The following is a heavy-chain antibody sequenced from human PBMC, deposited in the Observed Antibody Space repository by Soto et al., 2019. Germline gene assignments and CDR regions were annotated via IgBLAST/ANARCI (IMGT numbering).Heavy chain of an antibody. CDR2: ISSSGSTI. Sequence: EVQLVESGGGLVQPGGSLRLSCAASGFTFSSYEMNWVRQAPGKGLEWVSYISSSGSTIYYADSVKGRFTISRDNAKNSLNLQMNSLRAEDTAVYYCARGLLAYNWFDPSGQGTLVTDSS. D-gene: IGHD2-21*01. V-gene: IGHV3-48*03. CDR3: ARGLLAYNWFDP. J-gene: IGHJ5*02. CDR1: GFTFSSYE.